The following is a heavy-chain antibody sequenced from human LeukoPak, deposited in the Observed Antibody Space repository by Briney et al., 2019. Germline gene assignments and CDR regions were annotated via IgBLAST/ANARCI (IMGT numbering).Heavy chain of an antibody. Sequence: GGSLRLSCAASGFTFSNYAMHWVRQAPGKGLEYVSAISRHGGSTYYANSVKGRFTISRDNSKNTLYLQMGSLRAEDMAVFYCARVGDNDAFDIWGQGTVVTVSS. J-gene: IGHJ3*02. CDR2: ISRHGGST. D-gene: IGHD4-17*01. CDR1: GFTFSNYA. CDR3: ARVGDNDAFDI. V-gene: IGHV3-64*01.